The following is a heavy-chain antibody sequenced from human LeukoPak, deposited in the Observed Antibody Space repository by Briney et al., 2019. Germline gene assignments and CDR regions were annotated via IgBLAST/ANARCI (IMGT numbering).Heavy chain of an antibody. V-gene: IGHV1-18*01. J-gene: IGHJ5*02. CDR3: ARDVIAAGDNWFDP. CDR2: ISAYNGNT. CDR1: VYTFTSYG. D-gene: IGHD6-13*01. Sequence: ASVNVSCKASVYTFTSYGISWVRQAPGQGLEWMGWISAYNGNTNYAQKLQGRVTMTTDTSTSTAYMELRSLRSDDTAVYYCARDVIAAGDNWFDPWGQGTLVTVSS.